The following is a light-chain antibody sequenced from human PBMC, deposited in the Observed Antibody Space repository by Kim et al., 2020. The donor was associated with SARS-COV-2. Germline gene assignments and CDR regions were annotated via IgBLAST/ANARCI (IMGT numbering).Light chain of an antibody. CDR1: QSVSTN. Sequence: EILMTQSPATLSVSPGQRATLSCRASQSVSTNLAWYQQQPGQAPRLLIYGASTRATGIPARFSGSGSGTEFTLTISSLQSEDFAIYYCQQYNTWLITFGQGAQLEIK. CDR2: GAS. V-gene: IGKV3D-15*01. J-gene: IGKJ5*01. CDR3: QQYNTWLIT.